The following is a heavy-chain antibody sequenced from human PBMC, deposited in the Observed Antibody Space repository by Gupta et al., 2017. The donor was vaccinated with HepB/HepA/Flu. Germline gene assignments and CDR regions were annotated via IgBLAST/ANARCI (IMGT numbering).Heavy chain of an antibody. CDR1: GFTFSSYS. CDR3: ARRKRTTNYYYYMDV. CDR2: ITSSSSTI. D-gene: IGHD1-1*01. Sequence: EVQLVESGGGLVQPGGSLRLSCAASGFTFSSYSMSWVRQAPGKGLEWVSYITSSSSTIYYADSVKGRFTISRDNAKNSLYLQMNSLRDEDTAVYYCARRKRTTNYYYYMDVWGKGTTVTVSS. J-gene: IGHJ6*03. V-gene: IGHV3-48*02.